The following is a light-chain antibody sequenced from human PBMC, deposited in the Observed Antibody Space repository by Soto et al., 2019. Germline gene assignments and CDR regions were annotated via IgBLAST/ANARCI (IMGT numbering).Light chain of an antibody. CDR1: PSISSY. Sequence: DIQMPQSPSSLSASVGDRVTITCRARPSISSYLNWYQQNPWKAPKLLIYAASSLPSGVPASFSGSGSGTDFTLTISSLQTEDFAKYYCQQSYCTPLTFGGGTKVESK. CDR3: QQSYCTPLT. CDR2: AAS. V-gene: IGKV1-39*01. J-gene: IGKJ4*01.